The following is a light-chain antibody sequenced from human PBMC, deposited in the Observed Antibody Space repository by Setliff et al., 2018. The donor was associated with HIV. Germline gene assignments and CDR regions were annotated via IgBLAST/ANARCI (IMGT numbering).Light chain of an antibody. J-gene: IGLJ2*01. CDR1: SCDVGGYNS. CDR2: DVT. V-gene: IGLV2-11*01. Sequence: QSALAQPRSVSGSPGQSVSISCTGTSCDVGGYNSVSWYQQHPGKAPKLIIYDVTKRPSGVPDRFSGSKSDNTASLTVSGLQVEDEADYYCCSYAGFNSLVFGGGTK. CDR3: CSYAGFNSLV.